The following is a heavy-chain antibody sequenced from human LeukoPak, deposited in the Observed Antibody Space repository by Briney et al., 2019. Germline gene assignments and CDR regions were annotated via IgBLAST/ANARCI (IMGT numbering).Heavy chain of an antibody. CDR1: GYTFTSYY. D-gene: IGHD6-19*01. CDR2: INPSGGST. Sequence: ASVKVSCKASGYTFTSYYMHWVRQAPGQGLEWMGIINPSGGSTSYAQKFQGRVTMTRDTSTSTVYMELSSLRSEDTAVYYCARDFAPGWRTNWFDPWGQGTLVTVSS. V-gene: IGHV1-46*01. CDR3: ARDFAPGWRTNWFDP. J-gene: IGHJ5*02.